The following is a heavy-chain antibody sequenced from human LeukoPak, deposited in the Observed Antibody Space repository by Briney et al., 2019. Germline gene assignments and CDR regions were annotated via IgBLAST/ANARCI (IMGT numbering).Heavy chain of an antibody. Sequence: SETLSLTCTVPGYSISSGYYWGWIRQPPGKGLEWIGSIYRSGSTYYNPSLKSRVTISIDTSKNQFSLKLSSVTAADTAVYYCARDLVTVTKGFDNWGQGTMVSVSS. CDR2: IYRSGST. CDR3: ARDLVTVTKGFDN. V-gene: IGHV4-38-2*02. J-gene: IGHJ3*02. D-gene: IGHD2-15*01. CDR1: GYSISSGYY.